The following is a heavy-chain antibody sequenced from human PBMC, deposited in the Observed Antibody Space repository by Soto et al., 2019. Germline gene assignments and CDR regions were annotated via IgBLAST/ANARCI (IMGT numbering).Heavy chain of an antibody. Sequence: SETLSLTCAVYGGSFSGYYWSWIRQPPGKGLEWIGEINHSGSTNYNPSLKSRVTISVDTSKNQLSLKLSSVTAADTAVYYCARARRITGNWNSARALFGMDVWGQGTTVTVSS. V-gene: IGHV4-34*01. CDR3: ARARRITGNWNSARALFGMDV. CDR1: GGSFSGYY. D-gene: IGHD1-7*01. CDR2: INHSGST. J-gene: IGHJ6*02.